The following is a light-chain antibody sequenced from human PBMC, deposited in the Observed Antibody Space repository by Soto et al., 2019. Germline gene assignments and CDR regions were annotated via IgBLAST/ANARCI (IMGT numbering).Light chain of an antibody. Sequence: SVLTQPASVSGSPGQSITISCTGTSSDVGYYNYVSWYQQHPGKAPKLMIYDVRNRPSGVSNRFSGSKSGNTASLTISGLQAEDEADYSCSSYTSSSTYVFGTGTKVTVL. CDR3: SSYTSSSTYV. V-gene: IGLV2-14*03. CDR2: DVR. J-gene: IGLJ1*01. CDR1: SSDVGYYNY.